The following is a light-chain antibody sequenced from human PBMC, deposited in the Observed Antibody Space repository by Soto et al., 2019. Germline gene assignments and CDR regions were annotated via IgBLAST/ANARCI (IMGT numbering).Light chain of an antibody. CDR3: AAWDDSLNGVE. Sequence: QSVLTQPPSASGTPGQRVTISCSGSSSNIGSSTVNWYQHLPGTAPKLLIYSNNARSSGVPDRFSGSKSGTSASLAISGLQSDDEDDYYCAAWDDSLNGVEFGGGTKLTVL. CDR1: SSNIGSST. J-gene: IGLJ2*01. CDR2: SNN. V-gene: IGLV1-44*01.